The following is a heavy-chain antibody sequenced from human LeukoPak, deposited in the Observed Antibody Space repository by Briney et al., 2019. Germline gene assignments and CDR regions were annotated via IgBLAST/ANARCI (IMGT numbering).Heavy chain of an antibody. D-gene: IGHD2-15*01. CDR2: ISYDGSNK. CDR1: GFTFSSYG. V-gene: IGHV3-30*18. Sequence: PGRSLRLSCAASGFTFSSYGMHWVRQAPGKGLEWVAVISYDGSNKYYADSVKGRFTISRDNSKNTLYLQMNSLRAEDTAVYYCAKAGCSGGSCYPLDYWGQGTLVTVSS. CDR3: AKAGCSGGSCYPLDY. J-gene: IGHJ4*02.